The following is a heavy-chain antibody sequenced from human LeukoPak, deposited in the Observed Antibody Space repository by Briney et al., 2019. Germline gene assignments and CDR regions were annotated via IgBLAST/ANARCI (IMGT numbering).Heavy chain of an antibody. CDR1: GGTFSSYA. Sequence: EASVRVSCKASGGTFSSYAISWVRQAPGQGLEWMGGIIPIFGTANYAQKFQGRVTITADEPTSTAYMELSSLRSEDTAVYYCASNPGIAAAGFDYWGQGTLVTVSS. D-gene: IGHD6-13*01. CDR2: IIPIFGTA. J-gene: IGHJ4*02. CDR3: ASNPGIAAAGFDY. V-gene: IGHV1-69*13.